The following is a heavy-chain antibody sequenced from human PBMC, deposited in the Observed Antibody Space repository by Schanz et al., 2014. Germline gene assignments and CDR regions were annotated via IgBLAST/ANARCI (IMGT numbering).Heavy chain of an antibody. Sequence: EVQLLESGGGLVQPGGSLRLSCAASKFTFSNYAMSWVRQAPGKGLEWVSSISGSGGGTYYADSVKGRFTISRDNSKNTLYLQMSSLRTEDTAVYFCAGGRAVVTPLDFWGQGTLVTVSS. CDR1: KFTFSNYA. CDR3: AGGRAVVTPLDF. CDR2: ISGSGGGT. V-gene: IGHV3-23*01. J-gene: IGHJ4*02. D-gene: IGHD2-15*01.